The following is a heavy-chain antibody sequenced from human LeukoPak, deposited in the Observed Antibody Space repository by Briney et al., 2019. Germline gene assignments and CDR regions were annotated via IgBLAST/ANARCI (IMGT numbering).Heavy chain of an antibody. CDR1: GFTFSSYG. V-gene: IGHV3-23*01. CDR3: AKVRYCCSTSCYTLYYFDY. Sequence: GGSLRLSCAASGFTFSSYGMSWVRQAPGKGLEWVSAISGSGGSTYYADSVKGRFTISRDNSKNTLYLQMNSLRAEDTAVYYCAKVRYCCSTSCYTLYYFDYWGQGTLVTVSS. D-gene: IGHD2-2*02. J-gene: IGHJ4*02. CDR2: ISGSGGST.